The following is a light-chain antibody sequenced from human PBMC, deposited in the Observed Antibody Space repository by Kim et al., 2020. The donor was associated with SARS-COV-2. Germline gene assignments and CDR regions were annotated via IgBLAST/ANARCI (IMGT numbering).Light chain of an antibody. CDR2: EDN. Sequence: GKTVTISCTRSSGSIASNYVQWYQQRPGSSPTTVIYEDNHRPSGVPDRFSGSIDSSSNSASLTISGLKTEDETDYYCQSYDSSNHGVFGGGTKLTV. CDR1: SGSIASNY. CDR3: QSYDSSNHGV. V-gene: IGLV6-57*01. J-gene: IGLJ3*02.